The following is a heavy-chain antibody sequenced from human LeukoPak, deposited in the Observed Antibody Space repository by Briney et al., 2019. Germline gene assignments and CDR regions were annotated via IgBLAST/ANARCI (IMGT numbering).Heavy chain of an antibody. V-gene: IGHV1-69*06. D-gene: IGHD6-13*01. J-gene: IGHJ5*02. Sequence: ASVKVSCKASGGTFSSYAISWVRQAPGQGLEWMGGIIPIFGTANYAQKFQGRVTITADKSTSTAYMELSSLRSEDTAVYYCAREGGETGIAAAEVFDPWGQGTLVTVSS. CDR3: AREGGETGIAAAEVFDP. CDR2: IIPIFGTA. CDR1: GGTFSSYA.